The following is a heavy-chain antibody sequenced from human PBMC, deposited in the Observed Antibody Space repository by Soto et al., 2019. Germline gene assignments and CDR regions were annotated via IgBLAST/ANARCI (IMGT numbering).Heavy chain of an antibody. CDR2: ISSSSSYT. CDR1: VFTFSDYY. Sequence: GVLRLSCAASVFTFSDYYMSWIRQAPGKGLEWVSYISSSSSYTNYADSVKGRFTISRDNAKNSLYLQMNSLRAEDTAVYYCARSEEGYGMDVWGQGTTVTVSS. CDR3: ARSEEGYGMDV. J-gene: IGHJ6*02. V-gene: IGHV3-11*06.